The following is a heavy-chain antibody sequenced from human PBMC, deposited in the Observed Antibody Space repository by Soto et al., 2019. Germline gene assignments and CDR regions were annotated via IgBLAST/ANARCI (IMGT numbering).Heavy chain of an antibody. CDR3: ARDAQNKETSTFDY. CDR2: IDPINAVT. V-gene: IGHV1-2*02. CDR1: GDIFTNCY. Sequence: RASVKVSCKSSGDIFTNCYIHWVRQAPGQGLEWMGRIDPINAVTNFSEKFRGRVTMTTDTSLNTAYMEMSSLTSDDTAVYYCARDAQNKETSTFDYWGQGTPVTVSS. J-gene: IGHJ4*02.